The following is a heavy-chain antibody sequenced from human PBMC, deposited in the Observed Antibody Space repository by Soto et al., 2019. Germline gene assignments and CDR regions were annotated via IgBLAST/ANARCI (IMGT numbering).Heavy chain of an antibody. CDR3: ARDEGYKWNYGGSWFDP. Sequence: QVQLVQSGAEVKKPGASVKVSCKASGYTFTSYGISWVRQAPGQGLEWMGWISAYNGNTNYAQKLQGRVAMTTDTSTSTAYMELRSLRSDDTAVYYCARDEGYKWNYGGSWFDPWGQGTLVTVSS. CDR2: ISAYNGNT. D-gene: IGHD1-7*01. J-gene: IGHJ5*02. V-gene: IGHV1-18*01. CDR1: GYTFTSYG.